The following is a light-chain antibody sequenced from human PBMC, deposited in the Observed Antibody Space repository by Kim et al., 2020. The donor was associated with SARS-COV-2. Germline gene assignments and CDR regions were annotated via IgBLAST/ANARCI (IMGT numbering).Light chain of an antibody. CDR2: DVS. CDR3: SSYTSIYTYV. V-gene: IGLV2-14*03. J-gene: IGLJ1*01. Sequence: QSASVSGSPGQSITISCTGTSSDVGAYKFVSWYQQHPGKAPKLMIFDVSSRPSGVSNRFSGSKSGNTASLTISGLQAEDEADYYCSSYTSIYTYVFGSGTKVTVL. CDR1: SSDVGAYKF.